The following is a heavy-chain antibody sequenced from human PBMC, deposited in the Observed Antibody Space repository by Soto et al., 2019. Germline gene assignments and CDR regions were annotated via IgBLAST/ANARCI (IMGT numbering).Heavy chain of an antibody. D-gene: IGHD3-10*01. V-gene: IGHV3-66*01. J-gene: IGHJ4*02. CDR1: GFTVSSNY. Sequence: EVQLVESGGGLVQPGGSLRLSCAASGFTVSSNYMSWVRQAPGKGLEWVSVIYSGGSTYYADSVKGRFTISRDNSKYTLYLQMNSLRAEDTAVYYCARERDYGSGSSMRGVNYFDYWGQGTLVTVSS. CDR3: ARERDYGSGSSMRGVNYFDY. CDR2: IYSGGST.